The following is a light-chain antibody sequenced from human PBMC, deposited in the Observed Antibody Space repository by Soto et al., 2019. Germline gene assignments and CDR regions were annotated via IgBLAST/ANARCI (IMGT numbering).Light chain of an antibody. J-gene: IGKJ5*01. CDR2: GAF. CDR3: QQYNNWPS. CDR1: PSVTNY. Sequence: EKVLKESPAALSLSPGERATLSCRASPSVTNYLSWYQQKPGQPPRLLIYGAFNRAAGIPARFSGSGSGTEFTLTISSLQSEDFAVYYCQQYNNWPSFGPGTLLEI. V-gene: IGKV3D-15*01.